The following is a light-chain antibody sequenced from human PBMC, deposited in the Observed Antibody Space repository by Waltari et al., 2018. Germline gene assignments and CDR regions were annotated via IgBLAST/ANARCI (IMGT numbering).Light chain of an antibody. CDR3: GTWDTSLSAWV. CDR1: RPTLCQSH. CDR2: ETK. J-gene: IGLJ3*02. V-gene: IGLV1-51*02. Sequence: QSVLTQPPSVSAAPGHPVPISCPVSRPTLCQSHVPWYQQLPGTDPKLLIYETKDRPAGIPDRFSGSKSGTSGTLGITELQTGDEADYYCGTWDTSLSAWVFGGGTKLTVL.